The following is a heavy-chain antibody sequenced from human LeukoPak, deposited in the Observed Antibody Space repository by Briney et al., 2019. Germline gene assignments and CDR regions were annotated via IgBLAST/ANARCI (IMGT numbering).Heavy chain of an antibody. CDR1: GFTFITYS. Sequence: GGSLRLSCAASGFTFITYSMNWVRQAPGKGLEWVSHISSSGSTISYADSVKGRFTISRDNAKNLLYLQMNSLRDEDTAVYYCARRRDGDCWGQGTLVTVSS. D-gene: IGHD5-24*01. V-gene: IGHV3-48*02. J-gene: IGHJ4*02. CDR3: ARRRDGDC. CDR2: ISSSGSTI.